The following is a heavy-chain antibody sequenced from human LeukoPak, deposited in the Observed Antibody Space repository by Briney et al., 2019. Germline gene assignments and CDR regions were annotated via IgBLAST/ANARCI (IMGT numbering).Heavy chain of an antibody. CDR1: GGSISSSSYY. CDR2: IYYSGST. Sequence: SETLSLTCTVSGGSISSSSYYWGWIRQPPGKGLEWIGSIYYSGSTYYNPSLKSRVTISVDTSKNQFSLKLSSVTAADTAVYYCAREDSGSYYNWGQGTLVTVSS. D-gene: IGHD3-10*01. J-gene: IGHJ4*02. CDR3: AREDSGSYYN. V-gene: IGHV4-39*07.